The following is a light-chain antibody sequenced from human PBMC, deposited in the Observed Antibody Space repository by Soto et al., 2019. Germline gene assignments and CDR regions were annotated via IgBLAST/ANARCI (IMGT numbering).Light chain of an antibody. V-gene: IGKV1-5*03. CDR1: QSISSW. CDR3: QQYNSYSTWT. CDR2: KAS. J-gene: IGKJ1*01. Sequence: DIQMTQSPPTLSASIGDRVTITCRASQSISSWLAWYQQKPGKAPGLLIYKASSLESGVPSRFSGSGSGTELTLTISSLQPDDFANYYCQQYNSYSTWTFGQGTKVEIK.